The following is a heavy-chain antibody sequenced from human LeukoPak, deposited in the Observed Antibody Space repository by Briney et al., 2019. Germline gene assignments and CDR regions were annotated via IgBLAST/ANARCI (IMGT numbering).Heavy chain of an antibody. CDR2: ISSSSTNR. Sequence: GGSLTLSCAASGFTFSAYSMNWVRQAPGKGLEWVSYISSSSTNRFYADSVKGRFTISRDNAKNSLFLQMNSLRAEVTAVYYCTRGIASAGTSNYWGQGTLVTVSS. CDR3: TRGIASAGTSNY. D-gene: IGHD6-13*01. V-gene: IGHV3-48*04. J-gene: IGHJ4*02. CDR1: GFTFSAYS.